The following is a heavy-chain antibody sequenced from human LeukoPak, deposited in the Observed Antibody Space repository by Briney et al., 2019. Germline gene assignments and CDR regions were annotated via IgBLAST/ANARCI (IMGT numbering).Heavy chain of an antibody. J-gene: IGHJ4*02. Sequence: GGSLRLSCAGSGFAFGTYAMSWVRQAPGMGLEWVSSISANSQGRYYEDSVERRFSISRENTKSTMYLQLNRLRAEETATYYCARDPYNTILYRLAHWGQGTLVTVPS. V-gene: IGHV3-23*01. CDR1: GFAFGTYA. CDR3: ARDPYNTILYRLAH. D-gene: IGHD3-10*01. CDR2: ISANSQGR.